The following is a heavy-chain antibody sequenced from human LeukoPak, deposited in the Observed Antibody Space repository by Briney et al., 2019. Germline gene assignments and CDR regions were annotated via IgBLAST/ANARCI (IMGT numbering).Heavy chain of an antibody. J-gene: IGHJ5*02. D-gene: IGHD6-25*01. CDR1: GGSISSSNW. V-gene: IGHV4-4*02. Sequence: SGTLSLTCAVSGGSISSSNWWSWVRQPPGKGLEWIGEIYHSGSTNYNPSLKSRVTISVDKSKNQFSLKLSSVTAADTAAYYCARSQIAAGAGDWFDPWGQGTLVTVSS. CDR2: IYHSGST. CDR3: ARSQIAAGAGDWFDP.